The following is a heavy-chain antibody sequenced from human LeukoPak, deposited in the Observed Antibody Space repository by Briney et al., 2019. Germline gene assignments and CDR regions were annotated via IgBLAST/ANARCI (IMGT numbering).Heavy chain of an antibody. V-gene: IGHV4-39*01. CDR1: GGSISSSSYY. CDR3: ARQACGGDCPGYYYYMDV. Sequence: PSETLSLTCTVSGGSISSSSYYWGWIRQPPGKGLEWIGSIYYSGSTYYNPSLKSRVTISVDTSKNQFSLKLSSVTAADTAVYYCARQACGGDCPGYYYYMDVWGKGTTVTVSS. J-gene: IGHJ6*03. CDR2: IYYSGST. D-gene: IGHD2-21*01.